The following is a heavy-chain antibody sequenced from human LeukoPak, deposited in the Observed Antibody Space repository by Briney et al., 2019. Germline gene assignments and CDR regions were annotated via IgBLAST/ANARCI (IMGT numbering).Heavy chain of an antibody. CDR1: GGSISSSSYY. D-gene: IGHD5-18*01. Sequence: PSETLSLTCTVSGGSISSSSYYWGWIRQPPGTGLEWIGSIYYSGSTYYNPSLKSRVTISVDTSKNQFSLKLSSVTAADTAVYYCARDRGYSYGYCWFDPWGQGTLVTVSS. V-gene: IGHV4-39*07. CDR2: IYYSGST. J-gene: IGHJ5*02. CDR3: ARDRGYSYGYCWFDP.